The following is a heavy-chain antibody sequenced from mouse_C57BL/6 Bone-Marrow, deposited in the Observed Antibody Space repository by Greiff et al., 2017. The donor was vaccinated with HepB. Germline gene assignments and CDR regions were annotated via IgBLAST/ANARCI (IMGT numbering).Heavy chain of an antibody. CDR1: GYTFTSYW. CDR2: IYPGSGST. Sequence: QVQLQQSGAELVKPGASVKMSCKASGYTFTSYWITWVKQRPGQGLEWIGDIYPGSGSTNYNEKFKSKATLTVDTSSSTAYMQLSSLTSEDSAVYYCAMEGYWYFDVWGTGTTVTVSS. CDR3: AMEGYWYFDV. J-gene: IGHJ1*03. V-gene: IGHV1-55*01.